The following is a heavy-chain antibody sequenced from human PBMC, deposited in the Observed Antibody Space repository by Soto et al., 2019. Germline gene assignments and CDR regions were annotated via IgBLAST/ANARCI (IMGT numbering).Heavy chain of an antibody. Sequence: ASVKVSCKASGYTFTSYAMHWVRQAPGQRLEWMGWINAGNGNTKYSQKFQGRVTITRDTSASTAYMELSSLRSEDTAVYYCGRVAARNYYYGMDVWGQGTTVTVSS. J-gene: IGHJ6*02. CDR1: GYTFTSYA. CDR3: GRVAARNYYYGMDV. V-gene: IGHV1-3*01. D-gene: IGHD6-6*01. CDR2: INAGNGNT.